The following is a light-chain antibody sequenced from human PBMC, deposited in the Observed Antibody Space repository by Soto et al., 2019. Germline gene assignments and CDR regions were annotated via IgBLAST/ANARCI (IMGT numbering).Light chain of an antibody. CDR3: QQRTNSPPWT. V-gene: IGKV3-11*01. Sequence: EIVLTQSPGTLSLSPGERATLSCRASQNISTYLAWYQQRPGQVPRLLIYGVSKRAPAIPPRFSGSGSGTDFTLSVSGLETEDFATYYCQQRTNSPPWTFGQGTKVDIK. CDR1: QNISTY. J-gene: IGKJ1*01. CDR2: GVS.